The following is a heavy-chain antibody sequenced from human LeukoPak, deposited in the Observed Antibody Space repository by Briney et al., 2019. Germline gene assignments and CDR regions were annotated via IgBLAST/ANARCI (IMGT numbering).Heavy chain of an antibody. CDR3: ARGLRIAVAGGPDEYFQH. D-gene: IGHD6-19*01. Sequence: VASVKVSCKASGGTFSSYAISWVRQAPGQGLEWMGGIIPIFGTANYAQKFQGRVTITADESTSTAYMELSSLRSEDTAVYYCARGLRIAVAGGPDEYFQHWGQGTLVTVSS. CDR1: GGTFSSYA. CDR2: IIPIFGTA. V-gene: IGHV1-69*01. J-gene: IGHJ1*01.